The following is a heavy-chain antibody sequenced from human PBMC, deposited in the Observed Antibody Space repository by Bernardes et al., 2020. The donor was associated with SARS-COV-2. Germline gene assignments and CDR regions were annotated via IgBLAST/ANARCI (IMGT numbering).Heavy chain of an antibody. V-gene: IGHV3-23*01. CDR1: GFTFSDFA. D-gene: IGHD2-2*01. CDR3: AKANYCSTTSCYSFDL. CDR2: ISVSGDTT. J-gene: IGHJ2*01. Sequence: GGSLRLSCAASGFTFSDFAMSWVRQVPGKGLEWVSAISVSGDTTSYADSVKGRFTFSRDNSKNTLYLQMNSLRAEDTAIYYCAKANYCSTTSCYSFDLWSRGTLVTVSS.